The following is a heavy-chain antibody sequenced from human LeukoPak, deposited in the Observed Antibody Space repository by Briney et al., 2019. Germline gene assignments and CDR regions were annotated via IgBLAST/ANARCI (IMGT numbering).Heavy chain of an antibody. Sequence: PGGSLRLSCAASGFTFSSYAMSWVRQAPGEGLEWVSAISGSGGSTYYADSVKGRFTISRDNSKNTLYLQMNSLRAEDTAVYYCAKPPGSSPNEYYYYGMDVWGQGTTVTVSS. V-gene: IGHV3-23*01. CDR3: AKPPGSSPNEYYYYGMDV. D-gene: IGHD6-6*01. CDR1: GFTFSSYA. J-gene: IGHJ6*02. CDR2: ISGSGGST.